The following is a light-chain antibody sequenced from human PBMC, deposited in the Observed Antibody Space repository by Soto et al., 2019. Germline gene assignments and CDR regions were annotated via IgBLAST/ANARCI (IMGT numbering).Light chain of an antibody. Sequence: QSVLTQPPSASGTPGPRVTISCSGSSSNIGSNTVNWYQQLPGTAPKLLIYSNNQRPSGVPDRFSGSKSGTSASLAISGLQSEDEADYYCAAWDDSLNGPHVFGTGTKVTVL. CDR3: AAWDDSLNGPHV. V-gene: IGLV1-44*01. CDR1: SSNIGSNT. CDR2: SNN. J-gene: IGLJ1*01.